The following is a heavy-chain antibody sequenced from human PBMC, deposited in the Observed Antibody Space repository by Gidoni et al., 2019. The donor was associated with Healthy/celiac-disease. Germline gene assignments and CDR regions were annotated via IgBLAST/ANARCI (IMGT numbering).Heavy chain of an antibody. D-gene: IGHD1-1*01. Sequence: EVQLLESGGGLVQHGGSLRLYWAASGCTCSSYAMSWVRQAPGKGLEWVSAISGSGGSTSYTDSVKCRFTISRDNSKNTLYLQINSLRAEDTAVYYCAKVPIKFTVHYGMDVCGQGTTVTVSS. CDR1: GCTCSSYA. CDR3: AKVPIKFTVHYGMDV. J-gene: IGHJ6*02. V-gene: IGHV3-23*01. CDR2: ISGSGGST.